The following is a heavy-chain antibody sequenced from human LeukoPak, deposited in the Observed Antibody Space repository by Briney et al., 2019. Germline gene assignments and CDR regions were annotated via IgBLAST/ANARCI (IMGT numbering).Heavy chain of an antibody. CDR1: GFTVSSNY. D-gene: IGHD2-15*01. V-gene: IGHV3-30*18. J-gene: IGHJ4*02. CDR2: ISYDGSNK. CDR3: AKEGCSGGSCYPLY. Sequence: GGSLRLSCAASGFTVSSNYMSWVRQAPGKGLEWVAVISYDGSNKYYADSVKGRFTISRDNSKNTLYLQMNSLRAEDTAVYYCAKEGCSGGSCYPLYWGQGTLVTVSS.